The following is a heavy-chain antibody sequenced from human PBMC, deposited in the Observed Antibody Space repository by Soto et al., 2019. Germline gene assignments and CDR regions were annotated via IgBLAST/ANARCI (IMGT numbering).Heavy chain of an antibody. J-gene: IGHJ6*02. D-gene: IGHD6-13*01. Sequence: QVQLVQSGAEVKKPGSSVKVSCKASGGTFSSYAISWVRQAPGQGLEWMGGIIPIFDTTNYAQKFQGRVTITAEESTSTAYMELSSLRTQGTGGYYCARGIAARYYYGMDLRGQGTTVPVSS. CDR1: GGTFSSYA. CDR3: ARGIAARYYYGMDL. V-gene: IGHV1-69*12. CDR2: IIPIFDTT.